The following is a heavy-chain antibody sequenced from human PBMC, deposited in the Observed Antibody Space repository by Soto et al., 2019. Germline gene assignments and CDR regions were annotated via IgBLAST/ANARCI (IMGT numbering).Heavy chain of an antibody. D-gene: IGHD4-17*01. CDR3: ARVNLDYVTGMDV. CDR1: GGSISRYY. CDR2: IYYSGST. V-gene: IGHV4-59*12. Sequence: SETLSLTCTVSGGSISRYYWSWIRQPPGKGLERVGYIYYSGSTYYNPSLKSRVTMSLDTSKNQLSLKLTSVTAADTAVYYCARVNLDYVTGMDVWGQGTTVTVSS. J-gene: IGHJ6*02.